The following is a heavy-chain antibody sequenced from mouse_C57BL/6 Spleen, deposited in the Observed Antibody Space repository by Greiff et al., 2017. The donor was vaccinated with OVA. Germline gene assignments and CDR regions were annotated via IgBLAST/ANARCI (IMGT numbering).Heavy chain of an antibody. Sequence: VQLVESGAELVRPGASVTLSCKASGYTFTDYEMHWVKQTPVHGLEWIGAIDPETGGTAYNQKFKGKAILTADKSSSTAYMELRSLTSEDSAVYYCTRRDGSRYFDVWGTGTTVTVSS. J-gene: IGHJ1*03. CDR1: GYTFTDYE. CDR3: TRRDGSRYFDV. D-gene: IGHD1-1*01. CDR2: IDPETGGT. V-gene: IGHV1-15*01.